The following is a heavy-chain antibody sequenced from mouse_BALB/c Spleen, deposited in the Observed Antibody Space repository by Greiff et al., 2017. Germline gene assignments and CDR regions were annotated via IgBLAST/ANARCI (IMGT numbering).Heavy chain of an antibody. V-gene: IGHV2-9-2*01. Sequence: QVQLKESGPGLVAPSQSLSITCTVSGFSLTSYDISWIRQPPGKGLEWLGVIWTGGGTNYNSAFMSRLSISKDNSKSQVFLKMNSLQTDDTAIYYCASNLLLRGYAMDYWGQGTSVTVSS. D-gene: IGHD1-1*01. CDR1: GFSLTSYD. CDR2: IWTGGGT. J-gene: IGHJ4*01. CDR3: ASNLLLRGYAMDY.